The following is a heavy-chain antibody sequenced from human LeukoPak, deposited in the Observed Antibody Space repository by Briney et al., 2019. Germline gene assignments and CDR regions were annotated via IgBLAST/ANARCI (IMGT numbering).Heavy chain of an antibody. Sequence: SETLSLTCTVSGGSKRSDYWRGVRQPPGKGREWMGYIYYNGNTNSAPSLKSRVTISVDMSRNQFSLKLSSVTAADTAVYYCARLIMGSGYTYYYYYMDVWGKGTTVTVSS. CDR3: ARLIMGSGYTYYYYYMDV. V-gene: IGHV4-59*08. CDR2: IYYNGNT. J-gene: IGHJ6*03. D-gene: IGHD5-18*01. CDR1: GGSKRSDY.